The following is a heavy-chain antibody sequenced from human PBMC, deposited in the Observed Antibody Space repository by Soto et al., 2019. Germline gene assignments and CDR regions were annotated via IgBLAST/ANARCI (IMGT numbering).Heavy chain of an antibody. D-gene: IGHD6-19*01. J-gene: IGHJ6*03. Sequence: SETLSLTCTVSGGSISSSSDYWGWIRQPPGKGLEWIGSIYYSGSTYYNPSLKSRVTISVDTSKNQFSLKLSSVTAADTAVYYCARQIMEVAGTDYYFYMDVWGKGTTVTVS. CDR2: IYYSGST. V-gene: IGHV4-39*01. CDR1: GGSISSSSDY. CDR3: ARQIMEVAGTDYYFYMDV.